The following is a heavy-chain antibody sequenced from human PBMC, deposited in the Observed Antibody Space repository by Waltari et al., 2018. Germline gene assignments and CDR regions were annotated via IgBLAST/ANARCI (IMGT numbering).Heavy chain of an antibody. CDR1: GFTLSSYG. J-gene: IGHJ6*02. CDR3: TRGSYCSSTRCHDDSFYYYGMDV. V-gene: IGHV3-33*01. Sequence: QVQLVESGGGLVQPGRSLRLSCAASGFTLSSYGMPWVSQAPGRGLGRAKVIWYDGSNEYYADSVKGRFTISRDNSKNTLYLQMNSLRAEDTAVYYCTRGSYCSSTRCHDDSFYYYGMDVWGQGTTVTVSS. CDR2: IWYDGSNE. D-gene: IGHD2-2*01.